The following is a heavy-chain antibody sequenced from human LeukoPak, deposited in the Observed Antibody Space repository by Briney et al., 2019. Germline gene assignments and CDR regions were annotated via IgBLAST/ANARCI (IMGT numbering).Heavy chain of an antibody. J-gene: IGHJ4*02. CDR2: ISSSGGTI. CDR3: ARGGHRAAGAFYGY. D-gene: IGHD6-13*01. V-gene: IGHV3-48*03. CDR1: GFTFSSYE. Sequence: GGSLRLSCAASGFTFSSYEMNWVRQAPGKGLEWVSYISSSGGTIYYADSVKGRFTISRDNAKNSLYLQMNSLRAEDTAVYYCARGGHRAAGAFYGYWGQGTLVTVSS.